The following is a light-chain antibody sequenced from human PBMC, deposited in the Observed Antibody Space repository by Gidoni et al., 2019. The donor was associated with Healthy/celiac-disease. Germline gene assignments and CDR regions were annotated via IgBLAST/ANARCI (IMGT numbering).Light chain of an antibody. CDR3: QQSYRTPFT. V-gene: IGKV1-39*01. Sequence: DIQMTQSPSSLSASVGDRVPITCRASQSISSYLNWYQQKPGKAPKLLIYAASSLQSGVPSRFSGSGSGTDFTLTSSSLQPEDFATYYCQQSYRTPFTFGPXTKVDIK. J-gene: IGKJ3*01. CDR2: AAS. CDR1: QSISSY.